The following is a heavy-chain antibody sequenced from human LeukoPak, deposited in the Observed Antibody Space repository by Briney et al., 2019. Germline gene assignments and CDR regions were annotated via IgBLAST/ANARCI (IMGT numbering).Heavy chain of an antibody. J-gene: IGHJ4*02. CDR3: ARDLRYFDWSTFDY. CDR1: GFTFSDYN. Sequence: GGSLRLSCAASGFTFSDYNMSWIRQAPGKGLEWVSYISSSGSTIYYADSVKGRFTISRDNAKNSLYLQMNSLRAEDTAVYYCARDLRYFDWSTFDYWGQGTLVTVSS. V-gene: IGHV3-11*01. CDR2: ISSSGSTI. D-gene: IGHD3-9*01.